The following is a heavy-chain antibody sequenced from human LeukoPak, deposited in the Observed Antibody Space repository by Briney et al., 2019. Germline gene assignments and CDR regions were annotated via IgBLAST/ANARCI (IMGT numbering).Heavy chain of an antibody. CDR3: VRDNPRCCGVVPANIDDY. CDR1: GGSISSYY. D-gene: IGHD2-15*01. Sequence: PSETLSLTCTVSGGSISSYYWSWIRQPPGKGLEWIGYIYYSGSTNYNPSLKSRVTISVDTSKNQFSLKLSSVTAADTAVYYCVRDNPRCCGVVPANIDDYWGQGTLVTVSS. CDR2: IYYSGST. J-gene: IGHJ4*02. V-gene: IGHV4-59*12.